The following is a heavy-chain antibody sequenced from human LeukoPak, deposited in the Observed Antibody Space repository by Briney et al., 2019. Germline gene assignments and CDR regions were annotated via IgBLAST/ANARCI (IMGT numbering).Heavy chain of an antibody. CDR3: AREVRGVRGARFDY. Sequence: SETLSLTCTLSGGSISSGGYYWSWIRQHPGKGLEWIGYIYYSGSTYYNPSLKSRVTISVDTSKNQFSLKLSSVTAADTAVYYCAREVRGVRGARFDYWGQGTLVTVSS. D-gene: IGHD3-10*01. J-gene: IGHJ4*02. CDR1: GGSISSGGYY. CDR2: IYYSGST. V-gene: IGHV4-31*03.